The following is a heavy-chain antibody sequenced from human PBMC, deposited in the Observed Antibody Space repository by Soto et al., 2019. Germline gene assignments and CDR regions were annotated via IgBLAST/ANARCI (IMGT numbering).Heavy chain of an antibody. CDR1: GFTFSSYS. Sequence: GGSLRLSCAASGFTFSSYSMNWVRQAPGKGLEWVSSISSSSSYIYYADSVKGRFTISRDNAKNSLYLQMNSLRAEDTAVYYCARENWNYVLDYYYYGMDVWGQGTTVTSP. V-gene: IGHV3-21*01. CDR2: ISSSSSYI. J-gene: IGHJ6*02. CDR3: ARENWNYVLDYYYYGMDV. D-gene: IGHD1-7*01.